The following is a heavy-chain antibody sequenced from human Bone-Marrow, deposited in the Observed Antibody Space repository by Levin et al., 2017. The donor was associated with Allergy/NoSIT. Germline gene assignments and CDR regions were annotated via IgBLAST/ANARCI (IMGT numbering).Heavy chain of an antibody. CDR2: VEQDGSEK. Sequence: GASVKVSCAASGFTFSTYWMSWVRQAPGKGLEWVAKVEQDGSEKSYVDSVKGRFTISRDNAKNSLYLQMHSLRAEDTAVYYCARSGLGPTFDYWGQGTLVTVSS. CDR1: GFTFSTYW. D-gene: IGHD3/OR15-3a*01. CDR3: ARSGLGPTFDY. V-gene: IGHV3-7*01. J-gene: IGHJ4*02.